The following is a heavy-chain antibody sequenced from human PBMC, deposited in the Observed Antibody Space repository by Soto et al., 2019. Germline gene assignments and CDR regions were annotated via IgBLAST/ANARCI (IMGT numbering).Heavy chain of an antibody. V-gene: IGHV4-39*01. Sequence: QLQLQESGPGLVEPSETLSLTCTVSGGSISSSSYYWGWIRQPPGTGLEGIGSIYYSGSTYYNQSFNSRVTIDVDPSKKQFSLKPSSVTAADTDVYYCARHGGDYDFAFEYWRQETLVTVSP. J-gene: IGHJ4*02. CDR1: GGSISSSSYY. D-gene: IGHD3-3*01. CDR2: IYYSGST. CDR3: ARHGGDYDFAFEY.